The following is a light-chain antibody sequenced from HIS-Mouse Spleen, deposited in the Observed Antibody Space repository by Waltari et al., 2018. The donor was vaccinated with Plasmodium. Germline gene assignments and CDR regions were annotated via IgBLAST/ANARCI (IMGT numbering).Light chain of an antibody. CDR1: KLGDKY. CDR2: QDR. V-gene: IGLV3-1*01. J-gene: IGLJ3*02. Sequence: SYELTQPPSVSVSPGQTASITCSGDKLGDKYACWYQQKPGQSPVLVIYQDRKRPSGIPERFAGSNSGNTAALTDSGTQAMDEADYYCQAWDSSTAVFGGGTKLTVL. CDR3: QAWDSSTAV.